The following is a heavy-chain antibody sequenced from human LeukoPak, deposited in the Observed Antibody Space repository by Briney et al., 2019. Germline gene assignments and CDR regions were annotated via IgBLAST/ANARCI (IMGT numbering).Heavy chain of an antibody. J-gene: IGHJ4*02. CDR1: GFTFSSYS. Sequence: GGSLRLSCAASGFTFSSYSMNWVRQAPGKGLEWVSHITASGTAMFYADFVKGRFTISRDNAKNSLYLQMNSLRDEDTAVYYCASSGSYRFDYWGQGTLVTVST. D-gene: IGHD1-26*01. CDR3: ASSGSYRFDY. CDR2: ITASGTAM. V-gene: IGHV3-48*02.